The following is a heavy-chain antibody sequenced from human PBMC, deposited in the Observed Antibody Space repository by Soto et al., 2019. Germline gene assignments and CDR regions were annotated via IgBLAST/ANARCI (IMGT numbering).Heavy chain of an antibody. D-gene: IGHD3-22*01. Sequence: ASVKVSCKASGYTFTSYYMHWVRQAPGQGLEWMGIINPSGGSTSYAQKFQGRVTMTRDTSTSTVYMELSSLRSEDTAVYYCAGGSMIVVAHHPFDYWGQGTLVTVSS. J-gene: IGHJ4*02. CDR1: GYTFTSYY. CDR3: AGGSMIVVAHHPFDY. V-gene: IGHV1-46*01. CDR2: INPSGGST.